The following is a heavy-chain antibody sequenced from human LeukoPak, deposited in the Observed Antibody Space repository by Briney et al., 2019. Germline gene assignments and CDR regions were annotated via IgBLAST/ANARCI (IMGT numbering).Heavy chain of an antibody. J-gene: IGHJ4*02. V-gene: IGHV3-23*01. CDR3: ARADTSGYIYYFDY. CDR2: VSGSGGST. CDR1: GFTFSNSA. Sequence: GGSLSLSCAASGFTFSNSAMSWVRQAPGKGLEWVSSVSGSGGSTYCADSVKGRFTISRDNSKNTLYLQVNSLRAEDTAVYYCARADTSGYIYYFDYCGQGTLVTVSS. D-gene: IGHD3-22*01.